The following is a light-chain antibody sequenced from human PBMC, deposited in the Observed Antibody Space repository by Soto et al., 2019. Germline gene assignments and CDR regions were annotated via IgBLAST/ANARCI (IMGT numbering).Light chain of an antibody. J-gene: IGKJ2*01. CDR1: QSVSSN. CDR2: GAS. CDR3: QQYNNWPPYT. Sequence: EIVLMPSPAISSKSKGERATLSCRASQSVSSNLAWYQQKPGQAPRLLIYGASTRATGIPARFSGSGSGTEFTLTISSLQSEDYAVYYCQQYNNWPPYTFCQGPKVDIK. V-gene: IGKV3-15*01.